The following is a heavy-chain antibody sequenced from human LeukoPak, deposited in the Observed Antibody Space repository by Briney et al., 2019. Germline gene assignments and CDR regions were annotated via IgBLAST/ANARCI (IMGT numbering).Heavy chain of an antibody. V-gene: IGHV4-4*07. Sequence: TSETLSLTCTVSGGSISSYYWSWIRQPAGKGLEWIGRIYTSGSTNYNPSLKSRVTISVDTSKNQFSLKLSSVTAADTAVYYCARTVADGLLWPPYYYYGMDVWGQGTTVTVSS. CDR1: GGSISSYY. CDR3: ARTVADGLLWPPYYYYGMDV. CDR2: IYTSGST. D-gene: IGHD3-9*01. J-gene: IGHJ6*02.